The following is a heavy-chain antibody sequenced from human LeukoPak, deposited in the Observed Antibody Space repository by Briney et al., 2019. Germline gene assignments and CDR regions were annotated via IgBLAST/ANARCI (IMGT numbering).Heavy chain of an antibody. CDR1: GGSISSYY. Sequence: SETLSLTRTVSGGSISSYYWSWIRQPPGKGLEWIGYIYYSGSTNYNPSLKSRVTISVDTSKNQFSLKLSSVTAADTAVYYCAREACSSTSCLLDYWGQGTLVTVSS. CDR2: IYYSGST. V-gene: IGHV4-59*01. CDR3: AREACSSTSCLLDY. J-gene: IGHJ4*02. D-gene: IGHD2-2*01.